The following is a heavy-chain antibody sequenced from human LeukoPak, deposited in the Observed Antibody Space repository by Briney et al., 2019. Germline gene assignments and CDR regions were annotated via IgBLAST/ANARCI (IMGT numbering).Heavy chain of an antibody. D-gene: IGHD5-24*01. J-gene: IGHJ4*02. CDR1: GFTFSSYS. CDR2: IWYDGSNK. V-gene: IGHV3-33*06. CDR3: AKDTIRDGYNFYY. Sequence: GGSLRLSCAASGFTFSSYSMNWVRQAPGKGLEWVAVIWYDGSNKYYADSVKGRFTISRDNSKNTLYLQMNSLRAEDTAVYYCAKDTIRDGYNFYYWGQGTLVTVSS.